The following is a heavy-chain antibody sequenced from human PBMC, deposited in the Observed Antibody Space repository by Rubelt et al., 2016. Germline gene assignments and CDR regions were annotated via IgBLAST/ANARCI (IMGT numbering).Heavy chain of an antibody. J-gene: IGHJ3*02. D-gene: IGHD6-13*01. CDR2: IWYDGSNK. CDR1: GFTFSSYS. CDR3: ARDFQWGYSSPGDAFDI. Sequence: QVQLVESGGGVVQPGRSLRLSCAASGFTFSSYSMHWVRQAPGKGLEWVAVIWYDGSNKYYADSVKGRFTISRDNSKNTLYLQMNSLRAEDTAVYYCARDFQWGYSSPGDAFDIWGQGTMVTVSS. V-gene: IGHV3-33*01.